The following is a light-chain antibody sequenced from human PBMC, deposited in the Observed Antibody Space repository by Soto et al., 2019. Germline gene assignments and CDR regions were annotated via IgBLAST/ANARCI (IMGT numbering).Light chain of an antibody. CDR1: QSVTSNY. J-gene: IGKJ1*01. CDR3: QQYGSSPWT. CDR2: AGS. V-gene: IGKV3-20*01. Sequence: EIVLTQSPGTLSLSPGERATLSCRASQSVTSNYLAWFQQKPGQAPTLLIYAGSSRATGIPDRFSGSGSGTDLTLTINRLEPEDSAVYFCQQYGSSPWTFGQGTKVDI.